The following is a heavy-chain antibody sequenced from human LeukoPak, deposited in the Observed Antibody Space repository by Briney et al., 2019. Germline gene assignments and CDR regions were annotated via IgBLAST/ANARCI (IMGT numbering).Heavy chain of an antibody. J-gene: IGHJ6*02. Sequence: PSETLSLTCTVSGGSISSYYWSWIRQPPGKGLGWIGYIYHSGSTNYNPSLKSRFTISVDTSKNQFSLRLSSVTAADTAVYYCARDLRYYDILTGYHATGMDVWGQGTTVTVSS. CDR1: GGSISSYY. CDR2: IYHSGST. D-gene: IGHD3-9*01. V-gene: IGHV4-59*01. CDR3: ARDLRYYDILTGYHATGMDV.